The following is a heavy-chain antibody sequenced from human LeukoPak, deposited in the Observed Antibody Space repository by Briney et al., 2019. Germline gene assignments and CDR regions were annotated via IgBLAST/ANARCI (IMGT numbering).Heavy chain of an antibody. Sequence: GGSLRLSCAASGFCLGEYAMSWVRQAPGKGPEWVSAISGSSTYYSDSVKGRFTISRDTSKTTVYLQMNVLREDDTALYYCVKGPQVGDGYHPDYWGQGTLVTVS. J-gene: IGHJ4*02. V-gene: IGHV3-23*05. CDR2: ISGSST. D-gene: IGHD5-18*01. CDR1: GFCLGEYA. CDR3: VKGPQVGDGYHPDY.